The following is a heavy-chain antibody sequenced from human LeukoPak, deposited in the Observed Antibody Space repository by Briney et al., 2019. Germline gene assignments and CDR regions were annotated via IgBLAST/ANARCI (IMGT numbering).Heavy chain of an antibody. CDR1: GFTSGDYY. CDR3: ATLLD. V-gene: IGHV3-11*01. J-gene: IGHJ4*02. Sequence: GGPLRLSCAPSGFTSGDYYMSWIRQAPGKGLERISYISSGGTIIYYADSVKGRFTISRDNAKNSVYLQMNSLRAEDTAVYYCATLLDWGQGTLVTVSS. CDR2: ISSGGTII. D-gene: IGHD2-15*01.